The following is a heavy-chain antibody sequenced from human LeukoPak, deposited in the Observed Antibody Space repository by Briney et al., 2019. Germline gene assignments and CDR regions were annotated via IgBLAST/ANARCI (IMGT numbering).Heavy chain of an antibody. CDR2: INPSGGTS. CDR1: GSTFTTYY. CDR3: TCYCTADS. Sequence: GASVKVSCKASGSTFTTYYMHWVRQAPGQGLEWMGMINPSGGTSNYAQKFQGRVTMTRDMSTNTVYMELSSLRFEDTAVYYCTCYCTADSWGQGTLVTVSS. J-gene: IGHJ4*02. D-gene: IGHD2-8*02. V-gene: IGHV1-46*01.